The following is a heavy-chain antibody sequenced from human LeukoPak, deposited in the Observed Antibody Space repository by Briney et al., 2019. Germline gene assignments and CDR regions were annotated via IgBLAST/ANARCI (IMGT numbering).Heavy chain of an antibody. Sequence: GESLKISCKGSGYSFTSYWIGWVRQMPGKGLEWMGIIYPGDSDTRYSPSFQGQVTISADKSISTAYLQWSSLKASDTAMYYCARRGGNSVPLDPHAFDIWGQGTMVTVSS. CDR2: IYPGDSDT. CDR3: ARRGGNSVPLDPHAFDI. CDR1: GYSFTSYW. V-gene: IGHV5-51*01. J-gene: IGHJ3*02. D-gene: IGHD4-23*01.